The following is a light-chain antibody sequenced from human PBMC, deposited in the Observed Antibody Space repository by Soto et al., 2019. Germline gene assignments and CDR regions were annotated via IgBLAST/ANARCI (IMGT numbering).Light chain of an antibody. Sequence: EIVLTQSPATLSLSPGERATLSCRASQSVSSYLAWYQQKPGQAPRLLIYDASNRATGIPARFSGSGSGTDFTLTISSLEPEDFAVYYCQQRSNWPPYTFGQHTKLEIK. J-gene: IGKJ2*01. CDR1: QSVSSY. V-gene: IGKV3-11*01. CDR2: DAS. CDR3: QQRSNWPPYT.